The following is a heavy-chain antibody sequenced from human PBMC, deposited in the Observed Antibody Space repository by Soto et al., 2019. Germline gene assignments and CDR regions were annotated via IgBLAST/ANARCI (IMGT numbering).Heavy chain of an antibody. CDR2: IIPIFGTA. CDR3: AVRDASSGYFHY. V-gene: IGHV1-69*13. J-gene: IGHJ4*02. Sequence: GASVKVSCKASGGTFSSYAISWVRQAPGQGLEWMGGIIPIFGTANYAQKFQGRVTITADESTSTAYMELSSLRSEDTAVYYCAVRDASSGYFHYWGQGTLLTVSS. CDR1: GGTFSSYA. D-gene: IGHD3-22*01.